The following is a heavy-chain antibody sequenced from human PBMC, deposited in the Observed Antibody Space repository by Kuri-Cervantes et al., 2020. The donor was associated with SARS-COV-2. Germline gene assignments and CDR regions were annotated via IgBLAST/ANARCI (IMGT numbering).Heavy chain of an antibody. CDR1: GFTLSACD. J-gene: IGHJ2*01. V-gene: IGHV3-13*01. D-gene: IGHD3-10*01. CDR2: IATSGDT. Sequence: ETLSLTCAASGFTLSACDMHWVRQVTGKGLEWVSTIATSGDTYYLNSVKGRFTISRESARNSLYLQINSLRVEDTAVYYCVREAPGSASGITSFDLWGRGTLVTVSS. CDR3: VREAPGSASGITSFDL.